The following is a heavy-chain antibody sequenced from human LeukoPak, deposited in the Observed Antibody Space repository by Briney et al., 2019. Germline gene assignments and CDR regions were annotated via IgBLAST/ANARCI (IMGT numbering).Heavy chain of an antibody. V-gene: IGHV4-59*11. CDR2: IHYSGKA. J-gene: IGHJ6*02. Sequence: SETLSLTCTVSGGSISGHYWTWVRQPPGEGLEWIGQIHYSGKADYNPSLRSRITISVDTSKNQMSLKVPSVTAADTAVYYCAGFGVDYDMDVWGQGTTVTVS. D-gene: IGHD3-16*01. CDR3: AGFGVDYDMDV. CDR1: GGSISGHY.